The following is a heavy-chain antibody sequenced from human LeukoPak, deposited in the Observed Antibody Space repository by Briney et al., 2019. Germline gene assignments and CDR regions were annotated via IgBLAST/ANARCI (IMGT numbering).Heavy chain of an antibody. CDR3: ARDSSTTNHYYGMDV. CDR1: GFTFSSYA. Sequence: GGSLRLSCAASGFTFSSYAMSWVRQAPGKGLEWVSAISGSGSSTYYADSVKGRFTIARDNAKNTLFLHMNSLISEDTALYYCARDSSTTNHYYGMDVWGQGTTVTVSS. CDR2: ISGSGSST. J-gene: IGHJ6*02. D-gene: IGHD6-13*01. V-gene: IGHV3-23*01.